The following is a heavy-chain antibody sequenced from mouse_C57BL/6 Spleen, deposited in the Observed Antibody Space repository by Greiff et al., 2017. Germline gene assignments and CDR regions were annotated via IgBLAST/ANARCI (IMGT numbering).Heavy chain of an antibody. CDR3: ARPEAY. J-gene: IGHJ3*01. V-gene: IGHV5-6*01. CDR2: ISSGSSYT. Sequence: EVMLVESGGDLVKPGGSLKLSCAASGFTFSSSGMSWVRQTPDKRLEWVATISSGSSYTYYPDSVKGRFTISRDNAKNTLYLQMSSLKSEDTAMYYCARPEAYWGQGTIVTVSA. CDR1: GFTFSSSG.